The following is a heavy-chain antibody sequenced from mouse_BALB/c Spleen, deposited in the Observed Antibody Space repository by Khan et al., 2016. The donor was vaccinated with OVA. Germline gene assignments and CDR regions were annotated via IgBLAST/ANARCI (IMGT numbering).Heavy chain of an antibody. J-gene: IGHJ3*01. D-gene: IGHD3-3*01. V-gene: IGHV3-2*02. Sequence: EVELVESGPGLVKPSQSLSLTCTVTGYSITSDYTWNWIRQFPGNKLEWMGYISYSGSTSYNPSLKSRISITRDTSKNQFFLQLNSVTTEDTATYYCASAPPVGDLWFAYWGQGTLVTVSA. CDR2: ISYSGST. CDR1: GYSITSDYT. CDR3: ASAPPVGDLWFAY.